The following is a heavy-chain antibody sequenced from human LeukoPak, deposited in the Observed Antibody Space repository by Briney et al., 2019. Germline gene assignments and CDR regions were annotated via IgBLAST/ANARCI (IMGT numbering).Heavy chain of an antibody. D-gene: IGHD1-14*01. Sequence: GGSLRLSCAASGFTFSSYSMNWVRQAPGKGLEWVSYISSSSSTIYYADSVKGRFTISRDNAKNSLYLQMNSLRAEDTAVYYCARDGNLYGMDVWGQGTTVTVSS. CDR3: ARDGNLYGMDV. CDR1: GFTFSSYS. J-gene: IGHJ6*02. CDR2: ISSSSSTI. V-gene: IGHV3-48*04.